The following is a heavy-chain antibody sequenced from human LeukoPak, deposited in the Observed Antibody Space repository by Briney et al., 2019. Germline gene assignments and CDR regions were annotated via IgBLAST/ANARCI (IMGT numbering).Heavy chain of an antibody. Sequence: PSETLSLTCTVSGASISGYYWSWIRQPPGKGLEWIGYIYYSGSTNYNPSLKSRVTISVDTSKNQFSLKLSSVTAADTAIYYCTRESGAFSPFGFWGQGTLLTVSS. J-gene: IGHJ4*02. CDR2: IYYSGST. CDR1: GASISGYY. CDR3: TRESGAFSPFGF. V-gene: IGHV4-59*01. D-gene: IGHD1-26*01.